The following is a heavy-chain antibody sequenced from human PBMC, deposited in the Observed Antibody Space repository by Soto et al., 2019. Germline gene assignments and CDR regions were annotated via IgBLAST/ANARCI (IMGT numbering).Heavy chain of an antibody. J-gene: IGHJ5*02. D-gene: IGHD2-21*02. Sequence: EVQLLESGGGSVQPGGSLRLSCAASGFTFSSYAMSWVRQAPGKGLEWVSSIDRSGGTAYYADSVKGRFTVSRDNSKNTLFVHMNSLRAEDTSVYYCAKIVVVTSEGSWGQGSLVTVSS. V-gene: IGHV3-23*01. CDR1: GFTFSSYA. CDR2: IDRSGGTA. CDR3: AKIVVVTSEGS.